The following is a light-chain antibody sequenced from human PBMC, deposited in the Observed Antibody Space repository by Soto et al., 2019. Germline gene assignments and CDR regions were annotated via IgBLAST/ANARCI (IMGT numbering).Light chain of an antibody. CDR1: NIGSKS. Sequence: SYELTQPPSLSVAPGQTASITCGGNNIGSKSVHWYQQRPGQAPVLVVHDDSDRPSGIPDRFSGSNSENTATLTITRVEAVDEADYYCQVWDTSNDHVVFGGGTKLTVL. CDR3: QVWDTSNDHVV. CDR2: DDS. V-gene: IGLV3-21*02. J-gene: IGLJ2*01.